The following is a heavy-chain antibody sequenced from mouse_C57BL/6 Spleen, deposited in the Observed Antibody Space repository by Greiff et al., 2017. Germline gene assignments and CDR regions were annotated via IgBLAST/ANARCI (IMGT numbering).Heavy chain of an antibody. V-gene: IGHV1-18*01. J-gene: IGHJ3*01. D-gene: IGHD2-4*01. Sequence: DVKLQESGPELVKPGASVKIPCKASGYTFTDYNMDWVKQSHGKSLEWIGDINPNNGGTIYNQKFKGKATLTVDKSSSTAYMELRSLTSEDTAVYYCARGDYDYVRFAYWGQGTLVTVSA. CDR2: INPNNGGT. CDR3: ARGDYDYVRFAY. CDR1: GYTFTDYN.